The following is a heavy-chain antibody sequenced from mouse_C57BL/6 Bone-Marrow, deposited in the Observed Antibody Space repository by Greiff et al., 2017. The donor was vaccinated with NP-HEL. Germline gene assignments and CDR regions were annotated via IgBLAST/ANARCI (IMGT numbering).Heavy chain of an antibody. Sequence: EVHLVESGGGLVKPGGSLKLSCAASGFTFSSYAMSWVRQTPEKRLEWVATISDGGSYTYYPDNVKGRFTISRDNAKNNLYLQMSHLKSEDTAMYYCAREGLRRDAMDYWGQGTSVTVSS. D-gene: IGHD2-4*01. CDR1: GFTFSSYA. CDR2: ISDGGSYT. CDR3: AREGLRRDAMDY. V-gene: IGHV5-4*01. J-gene: IGHJ4*01.